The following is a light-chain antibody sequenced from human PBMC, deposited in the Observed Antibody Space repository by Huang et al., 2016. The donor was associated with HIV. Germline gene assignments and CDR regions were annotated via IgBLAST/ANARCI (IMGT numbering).Light chain of an antibody. J-gene: IGKJ3*01. Sequence: DIVMTQSPDSLAVSLGERATINCKSSQSILYSSTDKSYLAWYHQKPGQPPKLLSYCASARESGVPDRFSGSGSGTDFTLTISSLQAEYVAVYYCQQYYSSPFTFGPGTKVDIK. CDR2: CAS. V-gene: IGKV4-1*01. CDR3: QQYYSSPFT. CDR1: QSILYSSTDKSY.